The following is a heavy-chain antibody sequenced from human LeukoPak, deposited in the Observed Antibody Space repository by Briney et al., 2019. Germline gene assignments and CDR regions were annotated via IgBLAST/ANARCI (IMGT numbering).Heavy chain of an antibody. J-gene: IGHJ4*02. D-gene: IGHD5-24*01. CDR2: IYPGDSNI. Sequence: GESLKISCKGSGYSFTSYWIGWVRQMPGKGLEWMGIIYPGDSNIRYSPSFQGQVTISADKSASTAYLRWSSQKASDTAMYYCARRRDGSQPDFDYWGQGTLVTVSS. V-gene: IGHV5-51*01. CDR1: GYSFTSYW. CDR3: ARRRDGSQPDFDY.